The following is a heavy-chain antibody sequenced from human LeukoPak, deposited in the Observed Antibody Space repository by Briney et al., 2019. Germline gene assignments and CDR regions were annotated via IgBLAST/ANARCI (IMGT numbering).Heavy chain of an antibody. CDR3: AKELTPSNYFDY. Sequence: GGSLRLSCAASGFIVTGNDMSWVRRAPGKGLEWVSVINSGGSTNYADSVKGRFTISRDNSKNTVYLQMNSLRLEDTAVYYCAKELTPSNYFDYWGQGTLVTVSS. J-gene: IGHJ4*02. D-gene: IGHD3-9*01. CDR1: GFIVTGND. CDR2: INSGGST. V-gene: IGHV3-53*05.